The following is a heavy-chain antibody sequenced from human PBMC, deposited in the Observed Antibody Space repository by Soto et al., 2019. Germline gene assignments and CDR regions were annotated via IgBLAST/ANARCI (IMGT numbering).Heavy chain of an antibody. CDR3: AKDRDVVMVLSATRGLDV. D-gene: IGHD2-15*01. CDR1: GFTFSNFG. J-gene: IGHJ6*04. V-gene: IGHV3-30*18. CDR2: ISYDGRSE. Sequence: GGSLRLSWVGSGFTFSNFGMHWVRQAPGKGLEWVAGISYDGRSESYVDSVRGRFTLSRDNSKNTLSLQMISLRPEDTGVYYCAKDRDVVMVLSATRGLDVWGKGTTVTVSS.